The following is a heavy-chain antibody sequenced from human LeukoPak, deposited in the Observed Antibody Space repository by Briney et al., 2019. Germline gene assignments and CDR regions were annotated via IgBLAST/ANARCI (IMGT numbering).Heavy chain of an antibody. Sequence: ASVKVSCKASGYTLTSYGINWMRQAPGQGLEWMGWISAQSGNTNYAQKVQGRLTLTTDRSTNTAYMELRSLRSDDTAVYYCARGAYGDKWGQGTMVTVSS. CDR3: ARGAYGDK. J-gene: IGHJ4*02. V-gene: IGHV1-18*01. D-gene: IGHD4-17*01. CDR2: ISAQSGNT. CDR1: GYTLTSYG.